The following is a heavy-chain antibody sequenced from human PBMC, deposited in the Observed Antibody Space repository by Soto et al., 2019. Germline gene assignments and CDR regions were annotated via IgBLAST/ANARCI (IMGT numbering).Heavy chain of an antibody. Sequence: QLQLQESGSGLVKPSQTLSLTCAVSGGSISSGGYSWSWIRQPPGKGLEWIGYIYHSGSTSYNPSLKIPVTISVDTSKTQFPLKLSSVTAADTAVYYCATAPAPYWGQGTLLTVSS. J-gene: IGHJ4*02. CDR3: ATAPAPY. V-gene: IGHV4-30-2*01. CDR2: IYHSGST. CDR1: GGSISSGGYS.